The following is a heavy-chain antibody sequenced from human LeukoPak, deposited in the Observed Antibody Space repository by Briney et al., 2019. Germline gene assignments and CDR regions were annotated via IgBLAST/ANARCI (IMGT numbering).Heavy chain of an antibody. D-gene: IGHD6-13*01. CDR2: IYPGDSDT. J-gene: IGHJ4*02. CDR1: LYRFTSYW. V-gene: IGHV5-51*01. Sequence: PGEPLQTSCKASLYRFTSYWICWVRQMPGKRLVLMGIIYPGDSDTRYSPLFQCQVTISADKSITTASLQCSSLYAPTTAMYYCARYAQQLGLDYWGQGTLVTVSS. CDR3: ARYAQQLGLDY.